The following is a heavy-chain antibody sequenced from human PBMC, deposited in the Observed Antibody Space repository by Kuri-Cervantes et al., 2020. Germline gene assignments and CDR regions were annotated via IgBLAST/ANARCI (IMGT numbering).Heavy chain of an antibody. CDR3: AREEAGDSFDS. CDR1: GFTFSSYA. Sequence: LSLTCAASGFTFSSYAMHWVRQAPGKGLEWVAVISYDGSNKYYADSVKGRFTISRDNSKNTLYLQMNSLGAEDTAVYYCAREEAGDSFDSWGQGTLVTVSS. J-gene: IGHJ5*01. CDR2: ISYDGSNK. V-gene: IGHV3-30-3*01. D-gene: IGHD2-21*01.